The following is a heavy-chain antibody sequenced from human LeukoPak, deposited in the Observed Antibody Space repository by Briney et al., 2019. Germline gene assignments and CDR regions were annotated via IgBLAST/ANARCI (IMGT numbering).Heavy chain of an antibody. Sequence: ASVKVSCKASGYTFTGYYMHWVRQAPGQGLEWMGWINPNSGGTSYAQKFQGRVTMTRDTSISTAYMELSRLRSDDTAVYYCANIAAAGTNWFDPWGQGTLVTVSS. CDR2: INPNSGGT. CDR3: ANIAAAGTNWFDP. V-gene: IGHV1-2*02. D-gene: IGHD6-13*01. CDR1: GYTFTGYY. J-gene: IGHJ5*02.